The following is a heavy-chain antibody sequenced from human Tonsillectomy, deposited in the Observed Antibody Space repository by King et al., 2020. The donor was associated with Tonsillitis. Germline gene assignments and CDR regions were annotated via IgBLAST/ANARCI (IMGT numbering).Heavy chain of an antibody. Sequence: VQLQQWGAGLLKPSETLSLTCAVYGGSFSGYYWSWIRQPPGKGLEWIGDINHSGSTNHNPSLKSRVTISVDTSKNQFSLKLSSVTAADTAVYYCARTTLIYLTYYYYYTDVWGKGTTVTVSS. V-gene: IGHV4-34*01. CDR1: GGSFSGYY. J-gene: IGHJ6*03. D-gene: IGHD1-1*01. CDR2: INHSGST. CDR3: ARTTLIYLTYYYYYTDV.